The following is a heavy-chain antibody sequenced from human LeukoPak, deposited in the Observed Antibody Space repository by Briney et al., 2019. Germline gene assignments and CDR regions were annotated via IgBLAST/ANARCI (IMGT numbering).Heavy chain of an antibody. V-gene: IGHV3-23*01. CDR3: AKDGTTVITNSFDY. Sequence: GGSLRLSCAASGLTFSSYAMTWVRQAPGKGLEWVSLIGGAGRSAWYADSVKGRFTISRDNSKNTLSLQMNTLRAEDTALYYCAKDGTTVITNSFDYWGQGTLVTVSS. J-gene: IGHJ5*01. CDR1: GLTFSSYA. D-gene: IGHD4-23*01. CDR2: IGGAGRSA.